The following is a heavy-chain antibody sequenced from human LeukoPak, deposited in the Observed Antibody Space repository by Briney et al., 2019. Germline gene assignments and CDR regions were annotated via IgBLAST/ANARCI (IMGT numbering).Heavy chain of an antibody. CDR1: GYTFTSYY. CDR3: ARGLALVKEGDY. V-gene: IGHV1-46*01. CDR2: ITPSNSHT. J-gene: IGHJ4*02. D-gene: IGHD5-18*01. Sequence: GASVKVSCKASGYTFTSYYILWVRQAPGQGLEWMGVITPSNSHTSYAQKFQGRVTMTRDTSTSTAYMELSSLRSDDTAVYYCARGLALVKEGDYWGQGTLVTVSS.